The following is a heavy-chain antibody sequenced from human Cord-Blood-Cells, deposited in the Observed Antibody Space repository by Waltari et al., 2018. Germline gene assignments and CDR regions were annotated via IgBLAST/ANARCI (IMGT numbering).Heavy chain of an antibody. CDR2: IYYSGST. CDR3: ASRMYYYYGMDV. Sequence: QVQLQESGPGLVKPSETLSLTCTVSGGSISSYYWSWIRQPPGKGLELIWYIYYSGSTNYNPSLKRRVTISVDTSKNQFSLKLSSVTAADTAVYYCASRMYYYYGMDVWGQGTTVTVSS. CDR1: GGSISSYY. J-gene: IGHJ6*02. V-gene: IGHV4-59*01.